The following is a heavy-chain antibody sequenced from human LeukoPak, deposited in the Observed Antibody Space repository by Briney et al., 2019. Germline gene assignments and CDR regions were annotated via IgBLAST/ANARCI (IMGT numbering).Heavy chain of an antibody. D-gene: IGHD4-17*01. CDR3: ARDTVTRSDYFDY. CDR2: INPGGTNT. J-gene: IGHJ4*02. Sequence: RASVKVSCKASGYTFTSYYMHWVRQAPGQGLEWMGIINPGGTNTGYAQKFQGRVTMTSDTSTSTAYMELRSLRSDDTAVYYCARDTVTRSDYFDYWGQGTLVTVSS. CDR1: GYTFTSYY. V-gene: IGHV1-46*01.